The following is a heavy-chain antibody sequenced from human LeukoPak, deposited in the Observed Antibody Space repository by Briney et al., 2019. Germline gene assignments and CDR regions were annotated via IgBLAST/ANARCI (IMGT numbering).Heavy chain of an antibody. CDR1: GGTFSSYA. CDR2: IIPIFGTA. D-gene: IGHD3-22*01. CDR3: ARAYDSSGYSAHFDY. V-gene: IGHV1-69*05. Sequence: SVKVSCKASGGTFSSYAISWVRQAPGQGLEWMGGIIPIFGTANYAQKFQGRVTITTDESTSTAYMELSSLRSEDTAVYYCARAYDSSGYSAHFDYWGQGTLVTVSS. J-gene: IGHJ4*02.